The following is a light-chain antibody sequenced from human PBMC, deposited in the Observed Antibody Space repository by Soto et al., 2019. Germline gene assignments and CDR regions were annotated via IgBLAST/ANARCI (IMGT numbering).Light chain of an antibody. CDR1: SSDVGSYNL. CDR3: CSYAGSSTS. CDR2: EGS. Sequence: QSVLTQPASVSGSPGQSITISCTGTSSDVGSYNLVSWYQQHPGKAPKLMIYEGSKRPSGVSNRFSGSKSGNTASLTISGLQPEDEADYYSCSYAGSSTSFGPGTKVTVL. J-gene: IGLJ1*01. V-gene: IGLV2-23*01.